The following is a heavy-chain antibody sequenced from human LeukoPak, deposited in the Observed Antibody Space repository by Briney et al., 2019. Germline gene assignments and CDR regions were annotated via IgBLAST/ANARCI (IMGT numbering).Heavy chain of an antibody. CDR1: GYSFTSYW. J-gene: IGHJ4*02. Sequence: KRGEALKISCKGSGYSFTSYWIGWVRQVPRKGLGWMWIIYPGGSDTRYSPSFQGQATISADKSISTGYLQWSSLKASDTAMYYCARLVSSGYCSSTSCYTDYWGQGTLVTVSS. CDR2: IYPGGSDT. CDR3: ARLVSSGYCSSTSCYTDY. D-gene: IGHD2-2*02. V-gene: IGHV5-51*01.